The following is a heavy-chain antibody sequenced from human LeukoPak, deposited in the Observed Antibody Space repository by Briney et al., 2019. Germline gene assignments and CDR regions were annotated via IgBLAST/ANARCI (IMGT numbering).Heavy chain of an antibody. CDR1: AFTFSSYA. J-gene: IGHJ3*02. D-gene: IGHD6-19*01. CDR3: ARLGSGWADAFDI. V-gene: IGHV3-7*01. CDR2: IKQDGSEK. Sequence: PGGSLRLSCAASAFTFSSYAMSWVRQAPGKGLEWVANIKQDGSEKYYVDSVKGRFTISRDNAKNSLYLQMNSLRAEDTAVYYCARLGSGWADAFDIWGQGTMVTVSS.